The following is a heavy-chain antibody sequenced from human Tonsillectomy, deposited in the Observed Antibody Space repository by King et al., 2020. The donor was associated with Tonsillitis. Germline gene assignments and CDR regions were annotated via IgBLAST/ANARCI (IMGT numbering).Heavy chain of an antibody. V-gene: IGHV3-9*01. Sequence: QLVQSGGGLVQPGRSLRLSCAASGFIFDDYAMHWVRQAPGKGLEWVSGISWNSGSIGYADSVKGRFTIPRDNAKNSLYLQMNSLSAEDTALYDCAKDSRLYGDYVLHKYFDYWGQGTLVTVPA. D-gene: IGHD4-17*01. CDR2: ISWNSGSI. CDR3: AKDSRLYGDYVLHKYFDY. J-gene: IGHJ4*02. CDR1: GFIFDDYA.